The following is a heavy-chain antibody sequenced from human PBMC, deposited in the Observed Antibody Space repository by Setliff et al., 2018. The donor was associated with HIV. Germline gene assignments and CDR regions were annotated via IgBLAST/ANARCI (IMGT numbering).Heavy chain of an antibody. CDR2: IYHTGIT. J-gene: IGHJ4*02. CDR3: ARGSWKYGAQGYFFDH. CDR1: GGSVTSYY. D-gene: IGHD1-7*01. V-gene: IGHV4-59*02. Sequence: SETLSLTCTVSGGSVTSYYWSWIRQSPEKGLEWIGYIYHTGITNYNPSLKSRLSTSIDTSKNQFSLSLRSVTAADTPVYYCARGSWKYGAQGYFFDHWGQGTLVTSSS.